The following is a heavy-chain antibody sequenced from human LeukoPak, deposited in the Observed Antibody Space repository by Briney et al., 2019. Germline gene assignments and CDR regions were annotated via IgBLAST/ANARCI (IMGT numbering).Heavy chain of an antibody. D-gene: IGHD2-2*02. CDR2: INPNSGGT. CDR1: GYTFTGYY. V-gene: IGHV1-2*02. J-gene: IGHJ6*03. CDR3: ARSGSTSCYTCYMDV. Sequence: ASVKVSCKASGYTFTGYYMHWVRQAPGQGLEWMGWINPNSGGTNYAQKFQGRVTMTRDTSISTAYMELSRLRSDDTAVYCCARSGSTSCYTCYMDVWGKGTTVTVSS.